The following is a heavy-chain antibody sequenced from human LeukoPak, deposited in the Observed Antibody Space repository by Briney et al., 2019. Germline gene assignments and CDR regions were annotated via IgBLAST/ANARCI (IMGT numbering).Heavy chain of an antibody. V-gene: IGHV3-74*03. Sequence: PGGSVRLSCVASGFTFSGHLMHWVRQVPGKGLVAVARIAPDGSATKYADSVKGPFTISRDNAKNTLYLEMNSLTAEDTALYYCTRSGYYNGYDYWGQGTLVTVSS. D-gene: IGHD3-10*01. CDR2: IAPDGSAT. CDR3: TRSGYYNGYDY. J-gene: IGHJ4*02. CDR1: GFTFSGHL.